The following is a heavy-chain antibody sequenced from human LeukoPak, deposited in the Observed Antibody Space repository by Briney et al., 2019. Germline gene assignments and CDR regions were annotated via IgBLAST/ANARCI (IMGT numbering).Heavy chain of an antibody. CDR1: GFTFSSYG. CDR2: ISGSGGST. J-gene: IGHJ4*02. CDR3: ARASGSGSYRY. Sequence: PGGTLRLSCAASGFTFSSYGMSWVRQAPGKGLEWVSAISGSGGSTYYADSVKGRFTISRDNSKNTLYLQMNGLRAEDTAVYYCARASGSGSYRYWGQGTLVTVSS. D-gene: IGHD3-10*01. V-gene: IGHV3-23*01.